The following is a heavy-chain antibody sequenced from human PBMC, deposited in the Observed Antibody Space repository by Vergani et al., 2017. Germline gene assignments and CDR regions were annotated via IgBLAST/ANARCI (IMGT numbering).Heavy chain of an antibody. CDR3: ATTTVVDFPVGAFDI. CDR1: GYTFTGYY. CDR2: INPNSGGT. Sequence: QVQLVQSGAEVKKPGSSVKVSCKASGYTFTGYYIHWVRQAPGQGLEWMGWINPNSGGTNYAQKFQGRVTMTRDTSISTAYMELSSLRSEDTAVYYCATTTVVDFPVGAFDIWGQGTMVTVSS. V-gene: IGHV1-2*02. J-gene: IGHJ3*02. D-gene: IGHD4-23*01.